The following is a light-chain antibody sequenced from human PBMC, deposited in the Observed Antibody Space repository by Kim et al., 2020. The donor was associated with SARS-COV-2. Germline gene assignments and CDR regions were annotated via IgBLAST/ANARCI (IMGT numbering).Light chain of an antibody. CDR3: QAWDSSTAAV. J-gene: IGLJ2*01. V-gene: IGLV3-1*01. Sequence: VSPGQTASSTCSGEKLGDKYACWYQQKPGQSPVLVIYQDSKRPSGIPERFSGSNSGNTATLTISGTQAMDEADYYCQAWDSSTAAVFGGGTQLTVL. CDR2: QDS. CDR1: KLGDKY.